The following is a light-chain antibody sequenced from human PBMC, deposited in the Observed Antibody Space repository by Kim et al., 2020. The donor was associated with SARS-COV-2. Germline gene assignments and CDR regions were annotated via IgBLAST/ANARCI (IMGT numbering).Light chain of an antibody. CDR1: RTDFGNYNF. CDR2: EVN. J-gene: IGLJ1*01. V-gene: IGLV2-23*02. Sequence: GQSITISYTGNRTDFGNYNFVSWYQDNRGKAPKVVIYEVNKRPSGVSGRFSGSKSGNTASLTISGLQAEDEADYYCCSSTSRYTFVFGTGTKVTVL. CDR3: CSSTSRYTFV.